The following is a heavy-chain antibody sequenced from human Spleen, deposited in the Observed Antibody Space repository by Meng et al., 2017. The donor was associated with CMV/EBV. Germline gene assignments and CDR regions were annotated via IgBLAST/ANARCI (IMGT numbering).Heavy chain of an antibody. J-gene: IGHJ6*02. D-gene: IGHD3-3*01. CDR2: ISAYNGNT. V-gene: IGHV1-18*01. Sequence: ASVKVSCKASGYTFTSYGISWVRQAPGQGLEWMGWISAYNGNTNYAQKLQGRVTMTTDTSTSTAYMELRSLRSDDTAVYYCARGPSGTRVFWSGYYIPHNYYYYGMDVWGQGTTVTVSS. CDR3: ARGPSGTRVFWSGYYIPHNYYYYGMDV. CDR1: GYTFTSYG.